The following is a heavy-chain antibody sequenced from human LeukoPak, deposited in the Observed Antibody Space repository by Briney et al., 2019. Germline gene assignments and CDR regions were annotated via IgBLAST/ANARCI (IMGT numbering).Heavy chain of an antibody. V-gene: IGHV3-7*01. CDR1: DFTFSFYW. CDR3: GRLARNAWYAVDY. CDR2: ILPDGSEK. D-gene: IGHD3-16*01. J-gene: IGHJ4*02. Sequence: PGRSLRLSCAASDFTFSFYWMTWVRQAPGEGLEWVANILPDGSEKYYLDSVKGRFTISRDNPTNSLCLQINSLRAEDTALYYCGRLARNAWYAVDYWGQGTLVTVSS.